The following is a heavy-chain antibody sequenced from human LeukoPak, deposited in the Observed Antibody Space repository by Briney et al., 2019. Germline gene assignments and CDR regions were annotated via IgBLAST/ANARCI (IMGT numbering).Heavy chain of an antibody. CDR3: AGYYYDTPYGMDV. Sequence: PSETLSLTCAVYGGSFSGYYWSWIRQPPGKGLEWIGEINHSGSTNYNPSLKGRVTISVDTSKNQFSLKLSSVTAADTAVYYCAGYYYDTPYGMDVWGQGTTVTVSS. J-gene: IGHJ6*02. D-gene: IGHD3-22*01. CDR2: INHSGST. CDR1: GGSFSGYY. V-gene: IGHV4-34*01.